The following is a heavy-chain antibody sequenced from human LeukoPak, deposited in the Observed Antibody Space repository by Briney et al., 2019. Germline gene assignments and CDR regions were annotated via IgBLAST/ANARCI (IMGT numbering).Heavy chain of an antibody. D-gene: IGHD3-9*01. CDR2: INSDSGFT. V-gene: IGHV1-2*02. CDR1: GYTFTGYY. J-gene: IGHJ5*02. CDR3: ARNFDMKGFHP. Sequence: ASVKVSCKASGYTFTGYYMNWVRQAPGQGLEWMGWINSDSGFTKYAQKFQGRVTMTRDTSITTVYMDLTRLTSDDTAVYYCARNFDMKGFHPWGQGTLVTVSS.